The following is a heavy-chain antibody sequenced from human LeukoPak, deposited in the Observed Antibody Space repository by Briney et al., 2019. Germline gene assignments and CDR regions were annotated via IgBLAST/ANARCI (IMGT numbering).Heavy chain of an antibody. J-gene: IGHJ4*02. D-gene: IGHD4-17*01. Sequence: GGSLRLSCAASGFTCSSYSMNWVRQAPGKGLEWVSSISSSSSYIYYADSVKGRFTISRDNAKNSLYLQMNSLRAEDTAVYYCARVVDYGDYGRRELTDDYWGQGTLVTVSS. CDR3: ARVVDYGDYGRRELTDDY. CDR1: GFTCSSYS. V-gene: IGHV3-21*01. CDR2: ISSSSSYI.